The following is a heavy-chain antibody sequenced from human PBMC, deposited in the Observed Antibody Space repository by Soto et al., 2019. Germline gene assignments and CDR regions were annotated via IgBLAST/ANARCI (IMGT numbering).Heavy chain of an antibody. D-gene: IGHD2-15*01. J-gene: IGHJ4*02. V-gene: IGHV4-59*01. Sequence: PSETLSLTCTVSGGSISSYYLSWIRQPPGKGLEWIGYIYYSGSTNYNPSLKSRVTISVDTSKNQFSLKLSSVTAADTAVYYCASTRAGYCSGATCAFDSWGQGTLLTVSS. CDR3: ASTRAGYCSGATCAFDS. CDR1: GGSISSYY. CDR2: IYYSGST.